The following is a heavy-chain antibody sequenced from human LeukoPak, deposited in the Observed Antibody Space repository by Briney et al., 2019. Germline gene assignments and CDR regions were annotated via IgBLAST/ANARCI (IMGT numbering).Heavy chain of an antibody. D-gene: IGHD2-15*01. CDR2: IIPIFGTA. CDR3: ARALVVVAAPFDY. Sequence: ASVKASCKASGGTFSSYAISWVRQAPGQGLEWMGGIIPIFGTANYAQKFQGRVTITADESTSTAYMELSSLRSEDTAVYYCARALVVVAAPFDYWGQGTLVTVSS. V-gene: IGHV1-69*13. J-gene: IGHJ4*02. CDR1: GGTFSSYA.